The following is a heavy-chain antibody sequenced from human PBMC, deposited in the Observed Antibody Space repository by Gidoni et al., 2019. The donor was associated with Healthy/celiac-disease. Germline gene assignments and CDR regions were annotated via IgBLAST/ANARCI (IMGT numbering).Heavy chain of an antibody. V-gene: IGHV4-34*01. J-gene: IGHJ4*02. D-gene: IGHD5-12*01. CDR3: ARGRVATTRVDY. Sequence: QVQLQQWGAGLLKPSETLSLTCAVSGGSFSGYYWSWIRQPPGKGLEWIGEINHSGSTNYNPSLKSRVTISVDTSKNQFSLKLSSVTAADTAVYYCARGRVATTRVDYWGQGTLVTVSS. CDR1: GGSFSGYY. CDR2: INHSGST.